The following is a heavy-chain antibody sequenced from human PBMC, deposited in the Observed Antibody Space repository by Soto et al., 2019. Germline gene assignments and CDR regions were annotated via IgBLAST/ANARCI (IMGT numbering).Heavy chain of an antibody. CDR1: GFTFDDYT. J-gene: IGHJ6*02. CDR2: ISWDGVST. V-gene: IGHV3-43*01. CDR3: AKDIAKYGGNSGYYGMDV. Sequence: GGSLRLSCAASGFTFDDYTMHWVRQAPGKGLEWVSLISWDGVSTYYADSVKGRFTISRDNSKNSLYLQMNSLRTEDTALYYCAKDIAKYGGNSGYYGMDVWGQGTTVTVSS. D-gene: IGHD2-21*02.